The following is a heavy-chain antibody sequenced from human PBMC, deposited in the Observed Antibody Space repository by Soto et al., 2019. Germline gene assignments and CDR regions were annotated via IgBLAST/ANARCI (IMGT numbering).Heavy chain of an antibody. D-gene: IGHD5-12*01. J-gene: IGHJ4*02. CDR2: ISGSGGST. V-gene: IGHV3-23*01. CDR1: GFTFSSYA. CDR3: AKDREYSGYVSHFDY. Sequence: GGSLRLSCAASGFTFSSYAMSWVRQAPGKGLEWVSAISGSGGSTYYADSVKGRFTISRDNSKNTLYLQMNSLRAEDTAVYYCAKDREYSGYVSHFDYWGQGTLVTVSS.